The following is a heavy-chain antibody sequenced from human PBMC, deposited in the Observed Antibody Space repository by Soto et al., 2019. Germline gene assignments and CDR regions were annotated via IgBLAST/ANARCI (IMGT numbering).Heavy chain of an antibody. D-gene: IGHD3-10*01. J-gene: IGHJ4*02. V-gene: IGHV4-39*07. Sequence: SETLSLTCTVSGGSVSSSIYYGGWIRRPPGKGLEWIGSIFYSGSTYYNPSLKSRVTISADTSKNQFSLKLSSVTAADTAVYYCARAPRGNYGYPSYFDYWGQGTLVTVSS. CDR3: ARAPRGNYGYPSYFDY. CDR1: GGSVSSSIYY. CDR2: IFYSGST.